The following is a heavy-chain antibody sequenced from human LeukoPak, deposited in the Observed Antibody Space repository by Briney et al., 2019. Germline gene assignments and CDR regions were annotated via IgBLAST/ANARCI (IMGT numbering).Heavy chain of an antibody. D-gene: IGHD3-9*01. CDR1: GFTFGSYS. CDR2: ISSSSSYI. Sequence: GGSLRLSCAASGFTFGSYSMNWVRQAPGKGLEWVSSISSSSSYIYYTDSVKGRFTISRDNSKNTLYLQMNSLRAEDTAVYYCARDGPKLRYFDYWGQGTLVTVSS. J-gene: IGHJ4*02. CDR3: ARDGPKLRYFDY. V-gene: IGHV3-21*01.